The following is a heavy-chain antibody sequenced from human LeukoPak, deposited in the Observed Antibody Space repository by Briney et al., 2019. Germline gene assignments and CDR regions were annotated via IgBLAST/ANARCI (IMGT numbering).Heavy chain of an antibody. J-gene: IGHJ4*02. CDR1: GYSIISGYY. CDR2: IDHSGST. V-gene: IGHV4-38-2*02. CDR3: ARVPGWAGYYSKYYCDY. D-gene: IGHD3/OR15-3a*01. Sequence: SETLSLPCTVSGYSIISGYYWGWIRQPPGKGLEWIGSIDHSGSTYYNPSLKSRVTISVDTSTNQFSLKLSSVTAADTAVYYCARVPGWAGYYSKYYCDYWGQGTLVTVSS.